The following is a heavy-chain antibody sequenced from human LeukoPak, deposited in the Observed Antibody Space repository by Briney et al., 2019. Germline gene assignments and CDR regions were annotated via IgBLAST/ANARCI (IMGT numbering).Heavy chain of an antibody. CDR1: GFTFSGSS. CDR2: IRSKANSYAT. CDR3: SRYVDTPLDY. Sequence: GGSLRLSCAASGFTFSGSSIHWVRQASGXGLEWVGRIRSKANSYATAYAASVAGRFTVSRDDSQNTAYLRMNSLKTEDAAVYYCSRYVDTPLDYWGQGALVTVSS. V-gene: IGHV3-73*01. J-gene: IGHJ4*02. D-gene: IGHD5-18*01.